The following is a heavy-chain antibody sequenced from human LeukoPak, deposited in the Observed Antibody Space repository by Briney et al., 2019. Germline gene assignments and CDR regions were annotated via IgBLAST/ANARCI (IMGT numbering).Heavy chain of an antibody. CDR1: GFTFSDYY. V-gene: IGHV3-11*01. CDR2: ISSSGSTI. CDR3: ARDGNIPYYYYGMDV. J-gene: IGHJ6*02. Sequence: GGSLRLSCAASGFTFSDYYMSWIRQAPRKGLEWVSYISSSGSTIYYADSVKGRFTISRDNAKNSLYLQMNSLRAEDTAVYYCARDGNIPYYYYGMDVWGQGTTVTVSS.